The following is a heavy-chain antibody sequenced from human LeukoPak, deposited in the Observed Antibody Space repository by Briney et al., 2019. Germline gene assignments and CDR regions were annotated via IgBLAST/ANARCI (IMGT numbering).Heavy chain of an antibody. CDR1: GFTFDDYA. CDR2: ISWNSGSI. J-gene: IGHJ4*02. Sequence: PGGSLRLSCAASGFTFDDYAMHWVRQAPGKGLEWVSGISWNSGSIGYADSVKGRFTISRDNAKNSLYLQMNSLRAEDTALYYCAKTPGAIVFWDAFDYWGQGTLVTVSS. V-gene: IGHV3-9*01. D-gene: IGHD5-18*01. CDR3: AKTPGAIVFWDAFDY.